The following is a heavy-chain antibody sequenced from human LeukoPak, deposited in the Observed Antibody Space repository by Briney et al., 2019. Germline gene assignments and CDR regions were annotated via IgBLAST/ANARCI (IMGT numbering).Heavy chain of an antibody. J-gene: IGHJ4*02. CDR3: AKRGVVIRVFLVGFHKEAYYFDS. CDR1: GITLSNYG. Sequence: GGSLRLSCAVSGITLSNYGMSWVRQAPGKGLEWVSGISDSGGRTNYADSVKGRFTISRDNPKNTLYLQMNSLRAEDTAVYFCAKRGVVIRVFLVGFHKEAYYFDSWGQGALVTVSS. CDR2: ISDSGGRT. V-gene: IGHV3-23*01. D-gene: IGHD3-10*01.